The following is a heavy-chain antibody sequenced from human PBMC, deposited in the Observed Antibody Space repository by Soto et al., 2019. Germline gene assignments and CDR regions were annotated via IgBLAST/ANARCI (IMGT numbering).Heavy chain of an antibody. CDR3: ARHLVIAVGGEYFDY. J-gene: IGHJ4*02. CDR1: GGSISSSSYY. D-gene: IGHD6-13*01. Sequence: PSETLSLTCTVSGGSISSSSYYWGWIRQPPGKGLEWIGSIYYSGSTYYNPSLKSRVTISVDTSKNQFSLKLSSVTAADTAVYYCARHLVIAVGGEYFDYWGQGTLVTVSS. CDR2: IYYSGST. V-gene: IGHV4-39*01.